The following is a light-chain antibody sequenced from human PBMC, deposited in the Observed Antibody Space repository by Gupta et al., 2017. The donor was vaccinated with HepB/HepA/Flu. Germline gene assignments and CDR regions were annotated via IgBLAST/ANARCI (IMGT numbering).Light chain of an antibody. CDR1: SSDVGGYNY. CDR3: CSFAGSTTWV. V-gene: IGLV2-11*01. J-gene: IGLJ3*02. CDR2: DVS. Sequence: QSALTQPHSVSGSPGQSVTISCTGTSSDVGGYNYVSWYQQYPGKAPNTMIYDVSERPSGVPDRFSGYKSGKTAFLTISGLQADDEADYFCCSFAGSTTWVFGGGTKLTVL.